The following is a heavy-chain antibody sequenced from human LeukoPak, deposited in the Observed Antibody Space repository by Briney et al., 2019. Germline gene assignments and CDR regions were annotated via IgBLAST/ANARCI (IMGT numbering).Heavy chain of an antibody. CDR1: GFTFRNFG. V-gene: IGHV3-30*02. D-gene: IGHD1-26*01. CDR3: ARKRSTTTTMGYCDY. J-gene: IGHJ4*02. CDR2: IRRDGNDK. Sequence: PGGSLRLSCAATGFTFRNFGIHWVRQSRGKGLEWVAFIRRDGNDKFYSDSVKGRFTISRDNSKNTVYLQMNSLRAGDTAVYYCARKRSTTTTMGYCDYWGRGTLVTVSS.